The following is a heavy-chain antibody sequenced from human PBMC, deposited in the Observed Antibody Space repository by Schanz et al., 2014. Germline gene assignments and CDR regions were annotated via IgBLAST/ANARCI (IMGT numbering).Heavy chain of an antibody. J-gene: IGHJ5*02. CDR2: IGNGGVTI. CDR1: GFPFSDYF. V-gene: IGHV3-11*01. CDR3: ARPALWFGDNCFDP. D-gene: IGHD3-10*01. Sequence: VQLLESGGGLVQPGGSLRLSCTASGFPFSDYFMAWIRQPPGRGLEWVSYIGNGGVTIYYADSVKGRFTISRDSSKNSLYLQMNSLRAEDTAVYYCARPALWFGDNCFDPWGQGTLVTVSS.